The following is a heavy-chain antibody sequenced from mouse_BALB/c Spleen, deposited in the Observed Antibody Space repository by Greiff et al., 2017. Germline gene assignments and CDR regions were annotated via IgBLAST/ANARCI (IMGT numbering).Heavy chain of an antibody. V-gene: IGHV14-3*02. J-gene: IGHJ4*01. Sequence: VQLQQSGAELVKPGASVKLSCTASGFNIKDTYMHWVKQRPEQGLEWIGRIDPANGNTKYDPKFQGKATITADTSSNTAYLQLSSLTSEDTAVYYCASVTADYYYAMDYWGQGTSVTVSS. D-gene: IGHD1-2*01. CDR3: ASVTADYYYAMDY. CDR1: GFNIKDTY. CDR2: IDPANGNT.